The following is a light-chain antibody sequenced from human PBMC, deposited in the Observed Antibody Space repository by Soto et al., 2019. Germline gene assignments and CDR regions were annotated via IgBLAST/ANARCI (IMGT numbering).Light chain of an antibody. V-gene: IGKV3-20*01. CDR3: QQYGSSVWT. CDR2: GAS. CDR1: RAVAANY. Sequence: DIVLTQSPGTLSLSPGERATLSCSASRAVAANYLAWYQQKPGQAPRLLIYGASSRATGIPDRFSGFGSGTDFTLTISRLEPEDFAVYYCQQYGSSVWTFGQGTKVEI. J-gene: IGKJ1*01.